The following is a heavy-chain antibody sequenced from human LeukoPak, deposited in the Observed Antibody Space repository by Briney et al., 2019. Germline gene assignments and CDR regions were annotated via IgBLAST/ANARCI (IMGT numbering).Heavy chain of an antibody. V-gene: IGHV4-34*01. CDR1: GGSFSGYY. J-gene: IGHJ6*02. CDR3: ARVASYYDILTGPKAMDV. CDR2: INHSGST. D-gene: IGHD3-9*01. Sequence: SETLSLTCAVYGGSFSGYYWSWIRQPPGKGLEWIGEINHSGSTNYNPSLKSRVTISVDTSKNQFSLKLSSVTAADTAVYYCARVASYYDILTGPKAMDVWGQGTTVTVSS.